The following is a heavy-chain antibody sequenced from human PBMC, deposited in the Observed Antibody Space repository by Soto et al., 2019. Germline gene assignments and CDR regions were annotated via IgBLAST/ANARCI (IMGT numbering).Heavy chain of an antibody. Sequence: SETLSLTCTVSGGSISSSSYYWGWIRQPPGKGLEWIGSIYYSGSTYYNPSLKSRVTISVDTSKNQFSLKLSSVTAADTAVYYCARLGRGINRTKTDYWGQGTLVTVSS. J-gene: IGHJ4*02. CDR2: IYYSGST. D-gene: IGHD3-10*01. CDR1: GGSISSSSYY. V-gene: IGHV4-39*01. CDR3: ARLGRGINRTKTDY.